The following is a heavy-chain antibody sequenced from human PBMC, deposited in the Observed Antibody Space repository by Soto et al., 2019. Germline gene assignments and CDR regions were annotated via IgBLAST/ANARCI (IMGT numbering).Heavy chain of an antibody. Sequence: PSETLSLTCVVSGGTVASSHWWSWVRQSPSRGLEWIGNVYHTGDTNFNPSLQSRVTFSVDKSNNQFSLRLTSLTAADTAVYFCAREIVTAGGNNYFDPWGPGTLVTVSS. V-gene: IGHV4-4*02. J-gene: IGHJ5*02. D-gene: IGHD2-21*02. CDR2: VYHTGDT. CDR3: AREIVTAGGNNYFDP. CDR1: GGTVASSHW.